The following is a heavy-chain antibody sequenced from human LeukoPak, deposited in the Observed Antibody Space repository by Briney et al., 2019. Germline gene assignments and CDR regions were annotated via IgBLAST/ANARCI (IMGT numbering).Heavy chain of an antibody. CDR3: ARRPRGDYKAWFDP. V-gene: IGHV4-39*01. CDR2: IYYSGST. Sequence: SETLSLTCTVSGGSISSSSYYWGWIRQSPGQGLEWIGSIYYSGSTYYNQSLKSRVTISVDTSKNQFSLKVRSVTATDTAVYYCARRPRGDYKAWFDPWGQGTLVTVSS. D-gene: IGHD5-24*01. J-gene: IGHJ5*02. CDR1: GGSISSSSYY.